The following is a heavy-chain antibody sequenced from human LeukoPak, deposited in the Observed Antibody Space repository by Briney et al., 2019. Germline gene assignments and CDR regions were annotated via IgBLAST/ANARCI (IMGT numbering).Heavy chain of an antibody. Sequence: PGGSLRLSCAASGFTFSSYWMHWVRQAPGKGLEWVSGINWNGGSTGYADSVKGRFTISRDNAKNSLYLQMNSLRAEDTALYYCARVGGDDYSGFTGDYYYYMDVWGKGTTVTVSS. V-gene: IGHV3-20*04. D-gene: IGHD4-11*01. J-gene: IGHJ6*03. CDR2: INWNGGST. CDR1: GFTFSSYW. CDR3: ARVGGDDYSGFTGDYYYYMDV.